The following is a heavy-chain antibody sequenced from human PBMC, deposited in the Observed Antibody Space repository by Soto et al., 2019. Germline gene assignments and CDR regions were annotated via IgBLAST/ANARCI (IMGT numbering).Heavy chain of an antibody. CDR3: AKRRGAGGHFGY. CDR1: GFTFGSYA. Sequence: GGSLRLSCAASGFTFGSYAMGWVRQGPGKGLEWVAVVSIGGSTHYADSVRGRFTISRDNSKNTLSLQMNSLTAEDTAVYFCAKRRGAGGHFGYWGQGALVTVSS. CDR2: VSIGGST. J-gene: IGHJ4*02. D-gene: IGHD2-15*01. V-gene: IGHV3-23*01.